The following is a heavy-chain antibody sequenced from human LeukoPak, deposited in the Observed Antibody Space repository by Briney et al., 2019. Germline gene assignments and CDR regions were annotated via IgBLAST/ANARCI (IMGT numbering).Heavy chain of an antibody. J-gene: IGHJ4*02. V-gene: IGHV3-30*02. D-gene: IGHD2-2*02. Sequence: GGSLRLSCAASGFTFSSYGTHWARQAPGKGLEWVAFIRYDGSNKYYADSVKGRFTISRDNSKNTLYLQMNSLRAEDTAVYYCAKSGVVPAAIPYYFDYWGQGTLVTVSS. CDR3: AKSGVVPAAIPYYFDY. CDR2: IRYDGSNK. CDR1: GFTFSSYG.